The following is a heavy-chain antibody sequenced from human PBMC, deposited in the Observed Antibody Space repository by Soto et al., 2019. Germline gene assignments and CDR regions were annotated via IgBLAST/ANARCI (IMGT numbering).Heavy chain of an antibody. CDR1: GGTFSSYA. CDR3: ASDLSGGERYGQGYYYYGMDV. J-gene: IGHJ6*01. D-gene: IGHD5-18*01. V-gene: IGHV1-69*06. Sequence: QVQLVQSGAEVKKPGSSVKVSCKASGGTFSSYAISWVRQAPGQGLEWMGGIIPIFGTANYAQKLQGRVKITADKSTRTADMELSSLGSEDTSMYYCASDLSGGERYGQGYYYYGMDVCGQGTKVTVYS. CDR2: IIPIFGTA.